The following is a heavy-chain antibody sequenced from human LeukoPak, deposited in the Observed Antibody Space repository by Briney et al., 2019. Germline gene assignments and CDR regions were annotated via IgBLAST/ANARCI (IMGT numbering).Heavy chain of an antibody. D-gene: IGHD4-17*01. CDR2: IIPIFGTA. V-gene: IGHV1-69*05. J-gene: IGHJ6*03. CDR3: AKGTATVTPVDYYYMDV. CDR1: GGTFSSYA. Sequence: SVKVSCKASGGTFSSYAISWVRQAPGQGLEWMGGIIPIFGTANYAQKFQGRVTITTDESTSTAYMELSSLRSEDTAVYYCAKGTATVTPVDYYYMDVWGEGTTVTVSS.